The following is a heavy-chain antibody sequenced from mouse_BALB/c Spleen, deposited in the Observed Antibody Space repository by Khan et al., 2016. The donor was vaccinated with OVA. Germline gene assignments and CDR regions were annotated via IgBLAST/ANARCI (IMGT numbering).Heavy chain of an antibody. CDR2: IYPGDGDT. CDR3: ASHYGHYFDY. V-gene: IGHV1-87*01. Sequence: QVQLQQSGAELARPGASVKLSCKASGYTFTRYWMLWVKQRPGQGLEWIGAIYPGDGDTRYTQKFKGKATLTADKSSSTAYMQLSRLASDDSAVDYCASHYGHYFDYWGQGTTLTVSS. D-gene: IGHD1-1*02. J-gene: IGHJ2*01. CDR1: GYTFTRYW.